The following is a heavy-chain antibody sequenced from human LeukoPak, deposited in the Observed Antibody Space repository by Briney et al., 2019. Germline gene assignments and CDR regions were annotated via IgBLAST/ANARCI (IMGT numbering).Heavy chain of an antibody. CDR2: ISYDGSNK. CDR1: GFTFSSYG. J-gene: IGHJ6*02. D-gene: IGHD6-19*01. CDR3: ARAHSSGWSAPYYYGMDV. V-gene: IGHV3-30*03. Sequence: PGGSLRLSCAASGFTFSSYGMHWVRQAPGKGLEWVAVISYDGSNKYYADSVKGRFTISRDNSKNTLYLQMNSLRAEDTAVYYCARAHSSGWSAPYYYGMDVWGQGTTVTVSS.